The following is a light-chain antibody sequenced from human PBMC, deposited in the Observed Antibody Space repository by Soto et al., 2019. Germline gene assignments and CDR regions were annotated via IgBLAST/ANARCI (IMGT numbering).Light chain of an antibody. V-gene: IGKV3-20*01. Sequence: EVVLTQSPGTLSLSPGERATLSCRASHSVSSSYLAWYQQKPGQAPRLLIYAASTRAAGIPDRFSGSGSGTDFTLTISRLEPEDSAVYHCQQYGTSSWTFGQGTTVEIK. CDR1: HSVSSSY. CDR3: QQYGTSSWT. CDR2: AAS. J-gene: IGKJ1*01.